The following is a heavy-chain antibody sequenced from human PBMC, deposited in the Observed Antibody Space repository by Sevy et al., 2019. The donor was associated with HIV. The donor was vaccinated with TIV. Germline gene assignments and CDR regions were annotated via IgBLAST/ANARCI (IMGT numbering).Heavy chain of an antibody. Sequence: SETLSLTCTVSGGSISSGGYYWSWIRQHPGKGLEWIGYIYYSGSTYYNPSLKSRVTISVDTSKNQFSLKLSSVTAADTAVHYCARVYDSSGYPSMDVWGQGTTVTVSS. CDR2: IYYSGST. V-gene: IGHV4-31*03. D-gene: IGHD3-22*01. CDR3: ARVYDSSGYPSMDV. CDR1: GGSISSGGYY. J-gene: IGHJ6*02.